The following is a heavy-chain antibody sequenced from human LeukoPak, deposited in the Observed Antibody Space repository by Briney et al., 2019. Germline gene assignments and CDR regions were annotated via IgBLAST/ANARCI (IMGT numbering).Heavy chain of an antibody. CDR1: GGSSSGFY. CDR3: ARGPRSTISSLNS. D-gene: IGHD5/OR15-5a*01. CDR2: IGPGGDT. V-gene: IGHV4-34*01. J-gene: IGHJ4*02. Sequence: PSETLSLTCGVYGGSSSGFYWSWIRQPPGKGLEWLGQIGPGGDTTYNPSLDSRLTISLDTSRNHFSLKVNSVTAADTAVYFCARGPRSTISSLNSWGPGVLVTVSS.